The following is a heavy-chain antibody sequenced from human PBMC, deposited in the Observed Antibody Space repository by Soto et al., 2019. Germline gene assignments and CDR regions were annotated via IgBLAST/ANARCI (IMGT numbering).Heavy chain of an antibody. D-gene: IGHD2-15*01. Sequence: RGESLKISCKGSGYTFTDYWIGWVRQMPGKGLEWMGIIYPGDSDTRYSPSFQGQVTISADKSISTAYLQWSSLKASDTAMYYCAISGYCSGGSCYVGHYYYYYGMDVWGQGTTVTVSS. V-gene: IGHV5-51*01. J-gene: IGHJ6*02. CDR1: GYTFTDYW. CDR3: AISGYCSGGSCYVGHYYYYYGMDV. CDR2: IYPGDSDT.